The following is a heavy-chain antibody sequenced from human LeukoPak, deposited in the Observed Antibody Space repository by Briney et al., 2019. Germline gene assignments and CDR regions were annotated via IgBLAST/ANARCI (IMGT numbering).Heavy chain of an antibody. CDR1: GYSFTSHW. J-gene: IGHJ1*01. V-gene: IGHV5-10-1*01. D-gene: IGHD2-15*01. CDR3: ASDGVVVSATPYFQH. Sequence: GESLKISCKGSGYSFTSHWISWVRQMPGKGLEWMGRIGPSDSYTNYSPSFQGHVTISADKSISTAYLQWSSLKASDTAMYYCASDGVVVSATPYFQHWGQGTLVTVSS. CDR2: IGPSDSYT.